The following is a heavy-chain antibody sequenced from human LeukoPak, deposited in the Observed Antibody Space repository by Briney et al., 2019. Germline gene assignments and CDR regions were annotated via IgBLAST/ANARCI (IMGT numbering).Heavy chain of an antibody. J-gene: IGHJ6*02. Sequence: PGGSLRLSCAASGFSFSSYGMHWVRQAPGKGLEWVAVISYDGSNKYYVDSVQGRLTISRDNSKNTVSLRMNGLRAEDTAVYHCAMTTVTAYSFYSGIDVWGQGTTVT. V-gene: IGHV3-30*03. CDR1: GFSFSSYG. CDR2: ISYDGSNK. CDR3: AMTTVTAYSFYSGIDV. D-gene: IGHD4-17*01.